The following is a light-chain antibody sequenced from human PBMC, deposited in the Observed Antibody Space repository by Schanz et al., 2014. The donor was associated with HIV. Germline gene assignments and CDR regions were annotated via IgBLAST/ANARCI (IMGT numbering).Light chain of an antibody. J-gene: IGLJ2*01. CDR3: SSSTSSGTVV. V-gene: IGLV2-14*03. CDR1: SGDVGSYNY. Sequence: QSVLTQPASVSGSPGQSISISCTGTSGDVGSYNYVSWYQQHPGKAPKLMIYDVSKRPSGVPDRFSGSKSGNTASLTISGLRTEDEADYYCSSSTSSGTVVFGGGTKLTVL. CDR2: DVS.